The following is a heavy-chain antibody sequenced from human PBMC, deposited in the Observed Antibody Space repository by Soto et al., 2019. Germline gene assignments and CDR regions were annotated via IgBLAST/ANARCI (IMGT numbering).Heavy chain of an antibody. CDR3: TTGPN. CDR2: IKGKTDGGTI. CDR1: GFTFSSYG. J-gene: IGHJ4*02. V-gene: IGHV3-15*07. Sequence: GGSLRLSCTASGFTFSSYGMHWVRQAPGKGLEWVGRIKGKTDGGTIDYAAPVKGRFTISRDDSKNTVYLQMNSLETEDTAVYYCTTGPNWGQGTLVTVSS.